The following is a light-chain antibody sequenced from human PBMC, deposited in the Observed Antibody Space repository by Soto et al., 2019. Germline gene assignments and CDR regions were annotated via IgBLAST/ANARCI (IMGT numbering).Light chain of an antibody. CDR1: QSIKNY. V-gene: IGKV1-39*01. CDR2: GAS. Sequence: DIQMPQSPSSLSAAIGDRVTITCRASQSIKNYLNWYQHKPGAAPKLLIFGASNLESGVPSRFSGSGSGTEFTLSISSLQPEDFATYYCQQGYSTTPITFGQGTDWRL. CDR3: QQGYSTTPIT. J-gene: IGKJ5*01.